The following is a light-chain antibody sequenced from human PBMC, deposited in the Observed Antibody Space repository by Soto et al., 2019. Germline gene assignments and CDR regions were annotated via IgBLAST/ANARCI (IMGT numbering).Light chain of an antibody. J-gene: IGLJ1*01. V-gene: IGLV2-14*01. Sequence: QSALTQPASVSGSPGQSITISCTGTSSDVGGYNSGSWYQQHPGKAPKLILYDVTDRPSGVSYRFSGSKSGNTASLTISGLQAADEADYFCSSFTSSMTNVFGSGTKVTLL. CDR1: SSDVGGYNS. CDR3: SSFTSSMTNV. CDR2: DVT.